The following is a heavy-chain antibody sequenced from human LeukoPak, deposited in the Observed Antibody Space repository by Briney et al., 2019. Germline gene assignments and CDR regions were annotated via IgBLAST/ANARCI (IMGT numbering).Heavy chain of an antibody. J-gene: IGHJ3*02. D-gene: IGHD2-2*01. V-gene: IGHV4-59*01. CDR2: IYYSGSP. CDR3: AKSNRYCDSASCYEAFDI. Sequence: SETLSLTCTVSGASISIYSWSWIRQPPGQALEWIGYIYYSGSPNYNPSLKSRVTMSVDASKNQFSLKVSSVTAADTAVYYCAKSNRYCDSASCYEAFDIWGQGTMVIVSS. CDR1: GASISIYS.